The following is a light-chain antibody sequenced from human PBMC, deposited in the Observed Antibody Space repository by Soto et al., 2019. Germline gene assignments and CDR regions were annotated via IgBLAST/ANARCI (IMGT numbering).Light chain of an antibody. CDR3: EQQGTSPRS. CDR1: QSVSSY. CDR2: DVS. J-gene: IGKJ1*01. V-gene: IGKV3-11*01. Sequence: IVLTQSPDGLCLSPGGRATLSSKASQSVSSYLTWYQQKPGQAPRLLIYDVSNRATGIPARFSGSGSWIVYTITVCGLGLQAFAVYCSEQQGTSPRSSGPGTKVDIK.